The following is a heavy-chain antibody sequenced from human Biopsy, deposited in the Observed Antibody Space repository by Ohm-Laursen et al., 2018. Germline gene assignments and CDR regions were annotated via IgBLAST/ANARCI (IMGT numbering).Heavy chain of an antibody. D-gene: IGHD5-18*01. CDR3: ARATVETASFDF. V-gene: IGHV4-31*01. Sequence: SWIRQHPGKGLEWIGYIYHSGTTYYNPSLESQVTISIDTSKNQFSLKVTSVTAADTAVYYCARATVETASFDFWGQGTLVTVSS. CDR2: IYHSGTT. J-gene: IGHJ4*02.